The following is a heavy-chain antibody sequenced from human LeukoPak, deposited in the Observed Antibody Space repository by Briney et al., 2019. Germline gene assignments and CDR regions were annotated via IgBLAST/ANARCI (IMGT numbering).Heavy chain of an antibody. CDR2: ISYDGSNK. V-gene: IGHV3-30*04. CDR1: GFTLNSYA. Sequence: GGSLRLSCAASGFTLNSYAMHWVRQAPGKGLEWVAVISYDGSNKYYADSVKGRFTISRDNSKNTLYLQMNSLRAEDTAVYYCARNYYDFWSGYLFGDSNYYYYMDVWGKGTTVTVSS. CDR3: ARNYYDFWSGYLFGDSNYYYYMDV. D-gene: IGHD3-3*01. J-gene: IGHJ6*03.